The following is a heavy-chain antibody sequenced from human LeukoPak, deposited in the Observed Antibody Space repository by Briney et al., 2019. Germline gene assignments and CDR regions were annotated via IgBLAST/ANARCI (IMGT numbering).Heavy chain of an antibody. CDR2: IGSGDGDT. Sequence: GGSLRLSCVVSGINFNKNAMNWVRQGPGKGPEWVSGIGSGDGDTYYTASVKGRFTISRDNSKNTLYLQMNSLRAEDTALYYCATGKDDSGSYYRPIDYWGRGTLVTVSS. CDR3: ATGKDDSGSYYRPIDY. V-gene: IGHV3-23*01. D-gene: IGHD3-10*01. J-gene: IGHJ4*02. CDR1: GINFNKNA.